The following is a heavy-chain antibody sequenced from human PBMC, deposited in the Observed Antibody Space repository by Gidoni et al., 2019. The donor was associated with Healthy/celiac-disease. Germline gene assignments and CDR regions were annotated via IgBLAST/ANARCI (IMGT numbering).Heavy chain of an antibody. D-gene: IGHD1-1*01. V-gene: IGHV3-23*01. J-gene: IGHJ4*02. CDR2: ITASGGST. CDR1: GFTFSSHP. CDR3: SKGIRTSTD. Sequence: EVQLFESGGGLVQPGGSLRLSCAASGFTFSSHPISWLRQAPGKGLECVSAITASGGSTYFADSVKGRFTVSRDNSKNTLYIKMNSLRVEDTAVYYCSKGIRTSTDGGQGTLVTVSS.